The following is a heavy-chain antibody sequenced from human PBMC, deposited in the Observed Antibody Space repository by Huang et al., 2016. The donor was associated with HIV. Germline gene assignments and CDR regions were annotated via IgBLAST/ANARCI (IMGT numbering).Heavy chain of an antibody. Sequence: EVQLVESGGGLVKPGGSLRLSCIGSGFTFSPYTMNWVRQAPGKGLERVACISTSNNVIVKADAVKGRFTRSRDNAKNSLFLQMNSLTAEDTAIYYCAREASTRGHGWASSGYGMDVWGQGTTVTVSS. D-gene: IGHD3-10*01. J-gene: IGHJ6*02. CDR3: AREASTRGHGWASSGYGMDV. CDR1: GFTFSPYT. CDR2: ISTSNNVI. V-gene: IGHV3-21*01.